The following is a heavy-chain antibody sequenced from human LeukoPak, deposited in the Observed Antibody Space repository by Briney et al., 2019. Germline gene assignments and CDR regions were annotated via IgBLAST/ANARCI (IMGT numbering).Heavy chain of an antibody. CDR2: INHSGST. CDR3: AKSNGYGLVDI. CDR1: GWSFSGYY. V-gene: IGHV4-34*01. J-gene: IGHJ3*02. Sequence: SETLSLTCAVYGWSFSGYYWSWIRQPAGKGLDWIGEINHSGSTNYNPSLKSRVTISVDTSKNQFSLKLSSVTAADTAVYDCAKSNGYGLVDIWGQGTMVTVSS. D-gene: IGHD3-10*01.